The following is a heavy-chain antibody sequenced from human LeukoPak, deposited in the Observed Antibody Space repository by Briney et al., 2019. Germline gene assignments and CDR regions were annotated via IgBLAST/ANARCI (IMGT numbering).Heavy chain of an antibody. J-gene: IGHJ4*02. CDR3: ARSSFRWGVFDY. Sequence: SETLSLTCTVSGGSISSGDYYWSWIRQPPGKGLEWIGHIYYSGSTYYNPSLKSRVTISVDTSKNQFSLKLSSVTAADTAVYYCARSSFRWGVFDYWGQGTLVTVSS. D-gene: IGHD3-16*01. CDR1: GGSISSGDYY. V-gene: IGHV4-30-4*01. CDR2: IYYSGST.